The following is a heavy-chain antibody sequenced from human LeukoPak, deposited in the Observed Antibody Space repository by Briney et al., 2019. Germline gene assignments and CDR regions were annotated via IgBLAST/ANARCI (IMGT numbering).Heavy chain of an antibody. V-gene: IGHV1-24*01. CDR3: ATHKLGYAFDI. CDR1: GYTLTELS. Sequence: GASVKVSCKVSGYTLTELSVHWVRQAPGKGLEWMGGFDPEDGETIYAQKFQGRVTMTEDPSTHTAYMELSSLRSEDTAVYYCATHKLGYAFDIWGQGTMVTVSS. D-gene: IGHD7-27*01. J-gene: IGHJ3*02. CDR2: FDPEDGET.